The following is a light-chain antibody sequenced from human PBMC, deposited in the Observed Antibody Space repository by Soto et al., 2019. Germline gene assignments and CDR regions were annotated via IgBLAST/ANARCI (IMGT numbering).Light chain of an antibody. CDR1: QSVSSN. V-gene: IGKV3-15*01. CDR3: QQYDKWPPSNT. CDR2: GAS. Sequence: EIVMTQSPATLSVSPGEGATFSCRASQSVSSNLAWYQQKPGQAHRLLIYGASTRATGIPARFSGSGSGTEFALTISSLQSEDFAVSYCQQYDKWPPSNTFGQGTKLEIK. J-gene: IGKJ2*01.